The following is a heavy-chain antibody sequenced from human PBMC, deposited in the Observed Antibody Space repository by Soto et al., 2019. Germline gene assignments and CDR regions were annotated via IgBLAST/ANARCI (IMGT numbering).Heavy chain of an antibody. CDR2: ILYTGST. V-gene: IGHV4-30-4*01. D-gene: IGHD1-26*01. J-gene: IGHJ6*02. CDR1: GGSISSGDYY. Sequence: QVQLQESGPGLVKPSQTLSLTCTVSGGSISSGDYYWSWIRQSPGTGLEWIGYILYTGSTYYNPSLRSRLAISVDTSKNQFSLKLSSVTAADAAVYYCAREPLKWYGMDVWGQGTTVTVSS. CDR3: AREPLKWYGMDV.